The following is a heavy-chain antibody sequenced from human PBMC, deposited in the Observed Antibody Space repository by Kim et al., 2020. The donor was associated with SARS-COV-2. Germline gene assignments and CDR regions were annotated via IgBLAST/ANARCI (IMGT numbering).Heavy chain of an antibody. CDR1: GGTFSSYA. D-gene: IGHD3-3*01. CDR2: IIPIFGTA. V-gene: IGHV1-69*13. J-gene: IGHJ6*02. CDR3: ARDWEYYEFWSGLKLKSYGMDV. Sequence: SVKVSCKASGGTFSSYAISWVRQAPGQGLEWMGGIIPIFGTANYAQKFQGRVTITADESTSTAYMELSSLRSEDTAVYYCARDWEYYEFWSGLKLKSYGMDVWGQGTTVTVSS.